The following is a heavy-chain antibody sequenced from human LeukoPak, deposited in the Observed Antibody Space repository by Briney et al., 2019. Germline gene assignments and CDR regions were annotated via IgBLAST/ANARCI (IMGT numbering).Heavy chain of an antibody. J-gene: IGHJ4*02. V-gene: IGHV3-7*01. Sequence: PGGSLRLSCAASGFTFSRYWMSWVRQAPGKGLEWVANMKQDGSEEYYVDSVKGRLTISRDDAKNTLYLQMNSLRAEDTAVYYCARERSGCFDYWGQGTLVTVSS. CDR1: GFTFSRYW. D-gene: IGHD6-19*01. CDR2: MKQDGSEE. CDR3: ARERSGCFDY.